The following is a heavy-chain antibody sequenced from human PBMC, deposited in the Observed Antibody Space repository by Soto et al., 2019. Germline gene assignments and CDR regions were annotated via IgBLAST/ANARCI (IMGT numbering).Heavy chain of an antibody. CDR3: ARYPGTIFGSGYYYYGMDV. J-gene: IGHJ6*02. Sequence: QVQLVQSGAEVKKPGASVKVSCKASGYTFTSYGISWVRQAPGQGLEWMGWVNAYNGNTNYAQKLPGRATMTTDPSSCTAYMEVRSLGPDDTAVYYCARYPGTIFGSGYYYYGMDVWGQGTTVTVSS. CDR2: VNAYNGNT. D-gene: IGHD3-3*01. V-gene: IGHV1-18*01. CDR1: GYTFTSYG.